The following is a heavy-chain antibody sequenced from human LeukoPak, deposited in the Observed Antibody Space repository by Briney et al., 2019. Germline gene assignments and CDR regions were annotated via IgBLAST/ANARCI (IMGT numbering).Heavy chain of an antibody. Sequence: ASVKVSCKASGGTFTSYAISWVRQAPGQGLEWRGGIIPIFGTANYAQKFQGRVTITSDKSTSTAYMELSSLRSEDAAVYYCAREATEMATIYFDYWGQGTLVTVSS. CDR1: GGTFTSYA. D-gene: IGHD5-24*01. CDR3: AREATEMATIYFDY. CDR2: IIPIFGTA. J-gene: IGHJ4*02. V-gene: IGHV1-69*06.